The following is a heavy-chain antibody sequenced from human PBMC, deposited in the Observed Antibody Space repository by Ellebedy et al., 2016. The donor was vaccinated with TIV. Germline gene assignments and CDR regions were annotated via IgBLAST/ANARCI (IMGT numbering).Heavy chain of an antibody. D-gene: IGHD3-9*01. J-gene: IGHJ6*02. CDR3: ARTFHVLRYFDWLAPYGMDV. CDR2: INPCGGST. CDR1: GYTFTSYY. V-gene: IGHV1-46*01. Sequence: ASVKVSCXASGYTFTSYYMHWVRQAPGQGLEWMGIINPCGGSTSYAQKFQGRVTMTRDTSTSTVYMELSSLRSEDTAVYYCARTFHVLRYFDWLAPYGMDVWGQGTTVTVSS.